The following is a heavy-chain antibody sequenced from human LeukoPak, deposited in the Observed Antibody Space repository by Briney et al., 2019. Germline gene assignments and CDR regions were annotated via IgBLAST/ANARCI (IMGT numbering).Heavy chain of an antibody. CDR1: GYTFTGYY. D-gene: IGHD2-2*01. CDR2: INPNSGGT. J-gene: IGHJ4*02. Sequence: GASVKVSCKASGYTFTGYYMHWVRQAPGQGLEWMGWINPNSGGTNYAQKFQGRVTMTRDTSISTAYMELSRLRSDDTAVYYCASTYCSSTSCYALGAGFDYWGQGTLVTVSS. V-gene: IGHV1-2*02. CDR3: ASTYCSSTSCYALGAGFDY.